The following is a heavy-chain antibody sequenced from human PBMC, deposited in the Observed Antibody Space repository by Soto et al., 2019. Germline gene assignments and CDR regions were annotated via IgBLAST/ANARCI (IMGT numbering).Heavy chain of an antibody. D-gene: IGHD6-19*01. CDR3: AKDLKYSVACHFSYGMAV. Sequence: EVQLVESGVGLVQPGRSLKLSCASSGFTFDDYAMHWFRQAPGNGLEWVSGISWNSGSIGYADSVKGRFTISRDNAMNSLYMQMNSLRDEDPALYYCAKDLKYSVACHFSYGMAVWCQGTTVTVSS. CDR2: ISWNSGSI. V-gene: IGHV3-9*01. J-gene: IGHJ6*02. CDR1: GFTFDDYA.